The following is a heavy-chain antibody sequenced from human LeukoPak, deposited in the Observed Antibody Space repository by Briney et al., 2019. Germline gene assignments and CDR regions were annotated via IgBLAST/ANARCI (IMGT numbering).Heavy chain of an antibody. CDR1: GGSISSSNW. CDR3: ARVIWGSGTSNIYYYGMDV. CDR2: IYHSGST. D-gene: IGHD3-10*01. J-gene: IGHJ6*02. V-gene: IGHV4-4*02. Sequence: SETLSLTCAVSGGSISSSNWWSWVRQPPGKGLEWIGEIYHSGSTNYNPSLKSRVTISVDKSNNQFSLRLSSVTAADTAVYYCARVIWGSGTSNIYYYGMDVWGQGTTVTVSS.